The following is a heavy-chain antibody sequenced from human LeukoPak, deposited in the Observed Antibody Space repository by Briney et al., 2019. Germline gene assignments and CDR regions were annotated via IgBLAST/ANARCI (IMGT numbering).Heavy chain of an antibody. D-gene: IGHD6-6*01. CDR3: ARGPNSNWSGLDF. CDR1: GFSFSGHW. J-gene: IGHJ4*02. CDR2: ISPTGSTT. V-gene: IGHV3-74*01. Sequence: GGSLRLSCTASGFSFSGHWMHWARELPGKGLVWVSRISPTGSTTSYADSVKGRFTVSRDNAKNTLYLQVNNLRAEDTAVYYCARGPNSNWSGLDFWGQGTLLTVSS.